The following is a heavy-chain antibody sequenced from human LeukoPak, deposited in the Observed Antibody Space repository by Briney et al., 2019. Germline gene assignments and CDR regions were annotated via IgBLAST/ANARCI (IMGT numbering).Heavy chain of an antibody. CDR2: IWYDGSNK. Sequence: GGSLRLSCAASGFTFSSYCMHWVRQAPGKGLEWVAVIWYDGSNKYYAESVKGRFTISRDNAKNSLYLQMNSLRAEDTAVYYCARDVAVASDAFDIWGQGTMVTVSS. CDR1: GFTFSSYC. D-gene: IGHD6-19*01. V-gene: IGHV3-33*01. J-gene: IGHJ3*02. CDR3: ARDVAVASDAFDI.